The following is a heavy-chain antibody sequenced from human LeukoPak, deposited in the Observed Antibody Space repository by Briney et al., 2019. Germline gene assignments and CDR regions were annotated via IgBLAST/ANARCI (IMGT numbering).Heavy chain of an antibody. CDR3: QSRYLEWLLEY. D-gene: IGHD3-3*01. CDR2: IYSSGSA. CDR1: GGSINSNNYY. J-gene: IGHJ4*02. V-gene: IGHV4-39*01. Sequence: SGTLSLTCTVSGGSINSNNYYWGWIRQPPGKGLEWIGSIYSSGSAYYNPSLKSRVTISVDTSKNQFSLRLSSVTAADTAVYYCQSRYLEWLLEYWGQGTLVTVSS.